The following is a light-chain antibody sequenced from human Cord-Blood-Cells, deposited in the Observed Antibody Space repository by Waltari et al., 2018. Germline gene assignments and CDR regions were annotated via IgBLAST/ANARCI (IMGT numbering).Light chain of an antibody. CDR2: RNN. Sequence: QSVLTQPPSASGTPGQRVTISCSGSSSNIGSNYVYWYQQLPGTAPKLLIYRNNQRPSGVPDRFSGSKSGTSASLAISGLRSEDEADYYCAVWDDSLSGPCVVFGGGTKLTVL. CDR1: SSNIGSNY. J-gene: IGLJ2*01. V-gene: IGLV1-47*01. CDR3: AVWDDSLSGPCVV.